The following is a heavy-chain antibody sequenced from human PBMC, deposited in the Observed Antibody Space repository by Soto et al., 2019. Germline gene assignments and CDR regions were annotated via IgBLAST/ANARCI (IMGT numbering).Heavy chain of an antibody. Sequence: GGSLRLSCAASGFTFTAYAMSWVRQAPGKGLEWVSAISGSGGGTYYADSVKGRFTISRDNSKNTLYLQMNSLRAEDTAIYYCAKDAFGYCSGGSCYYYYMDVWGEGTTVTVSS. CDR3: AKDAFGYCSGGSCYYYYMDV. CDR1: GFTFTAYA. J-gene: IGHJ6*03. V-gene: IGHV3-23*01. CDR2: ISGSGGGT. D-gene: IGHD2-15*01.